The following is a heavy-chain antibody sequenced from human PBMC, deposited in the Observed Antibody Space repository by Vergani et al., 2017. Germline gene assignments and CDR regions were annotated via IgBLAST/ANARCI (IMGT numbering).Heavy chain of an antibody. CDR2: IYYSGST. D-gene: IGHD3-22*01. CDR3: ARDGYYYDSRMRPDPLNYWYFDL. Sequence: QLQLQESGPGLVKPSETLSLTCTVSGGSISSSSYYWGWIRQPPGKGLEWIGYIYYSGSTNYNPSLKSRVPLSVDTSKNQFSLKLSSVTAADTAVYYCARDGYYYDSRMRPDPLNYWYFDLWGRGTLVTVSS. V-gene: IGHV4-39*07. CDR1: GGSISSSSYY. J-gene: IGHJ2*01.